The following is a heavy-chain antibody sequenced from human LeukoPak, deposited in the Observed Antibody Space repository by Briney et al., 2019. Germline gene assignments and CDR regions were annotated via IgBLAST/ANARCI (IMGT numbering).Heavy chain of an antibody. J-gene: IGHJ5*02. D-gene: IGHD5-18*01. CDR2: ISSSSSTI. CDR3: AKDDGGYSYGPNWFDP. V-gene: IGHV3-48*04. Sequence: GGSLRLSCAASGVTFSSYSMNWVRQAPGKGLEWVSYISSSSSTIYYADSVKGRFTISRDNAKNSLYLQMNSLRAEDTAVYYCAKDDGGYSYGPNWFDPWGQGTLVTVSS. CDR1: GVTFSSYS.